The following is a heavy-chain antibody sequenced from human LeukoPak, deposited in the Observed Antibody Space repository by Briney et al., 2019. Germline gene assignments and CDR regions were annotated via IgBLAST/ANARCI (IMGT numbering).Heavy chain of an antibody. D-gene: IGHD3-22*01. CDR3: ARVFHDSSGYDY. CDR1: GGTFSSYT. V-gene: IGHV1-69*05. J-gene: IGHJ4*02. Sequence: SVKVSCKASGGTFSSYTISSVRHAPGQGLEWMGRIIPIFGTANYAQKFQARVTITTHESTSAAYMEMSSLRCEDTAVYYCARVFHDSSGYDYWGQGTLVTVSS. CDR2: IIPIFGTA.